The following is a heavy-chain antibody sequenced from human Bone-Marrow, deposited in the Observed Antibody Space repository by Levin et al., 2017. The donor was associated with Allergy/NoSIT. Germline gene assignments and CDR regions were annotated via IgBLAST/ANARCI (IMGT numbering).Heavy chain of an antibody. V-gene: IGHV3-23*01. CDR1: GFIFRNYA. CDR3: AGYDTSAYHSPFDY. Sequence: QTSETLSLTCAASGFIFRNYAMNWVRQAPGKGLEWVSQISGSGGNTHYADSVKGRFTFSRDNSKNTLYLQMNSLRVEDTAVYYCAGYDTSAYHSPFDYWGQGTLVTVSS. J-gene: IGHJ4*02. CDR2: ISGSGGNT. D-gene: IGHD3-22*01.